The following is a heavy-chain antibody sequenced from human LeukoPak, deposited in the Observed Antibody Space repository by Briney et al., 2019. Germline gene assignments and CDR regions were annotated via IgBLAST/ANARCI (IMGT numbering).Heavy chain of an antibody. Sequence: ASVKVSCKASGYTFTGYYMHWVRQAPGQGLEWMGWINPNSGGTNYAQKFQGRVTMTRDTSISTAYMELSRLRSDDTAVYYCARDRAYCGGDCYSGLGRYYFDYWGQGTLVTVSS. CDR2: INPNSGGT. V-gene: IGHV1-2*02. D-gene: IGHD2-21*02. CDR3: ARDRAYCGGDCYSGLGRYYFDY. J-gene: IGHJ4*02. CDR1: GYTFTGYY.